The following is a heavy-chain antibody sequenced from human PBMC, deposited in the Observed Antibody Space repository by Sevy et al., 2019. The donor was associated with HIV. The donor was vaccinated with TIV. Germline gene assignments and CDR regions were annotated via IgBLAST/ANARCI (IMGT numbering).Heavy chain of an antibody. V-gene: IGHV5-51*01. D-gene: IGHD4-4*01. CDR2: MYPRDSDT. CDR1: GYKFTTYW. Sequence: GGCLRLCCKASGYKFTTYWIGWARQMPGKGLECMGMMYPRDSDTRYSPSFQGQVTMSADTSINTAYLQWSSLKASDTAMYFCARHVDMTTLIGGLYYFDSWGQGTLVTVSS. J-gene: IGHJ4*02. CDR3: ARHVDMTTLIGGLYYFDS.